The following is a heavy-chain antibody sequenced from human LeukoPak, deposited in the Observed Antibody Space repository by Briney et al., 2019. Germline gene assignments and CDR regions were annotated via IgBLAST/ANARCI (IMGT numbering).Heavy chain of an antibody. J-gene: IGHJ6*03. CDR3: ARDGVDTAMVNYYYYYMDV. CDR1: GFTFSSYA. D-gene: IGHD5-18*01. V-gene: IGHV3-64*01. CDR2: ISSNGGST. Sequence: GGSLRLSCAASGFTFSSYAMHWVRQAPGKGLEYVSAISSNGGSTYYANSVKGRFTISRDNSKNTLYLQMGSLRAEDMGVYYCARDGVDTAMVNYYYYYMDVWGKGTTVTVSS.